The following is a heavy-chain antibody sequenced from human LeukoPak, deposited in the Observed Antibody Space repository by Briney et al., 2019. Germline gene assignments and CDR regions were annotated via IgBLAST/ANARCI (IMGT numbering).Heavy chain of an antibody. CDR2: IYYSGST. J-gene: IGHJ4*02. CDR1: GGSISSYY. CDR3: TSHDSGSYYRFDY. V-gene: IGHV4-59*12. Sequence: SETLSLTCTVSGGSISSYYWSWIRQSPGKGLEWIGYIYYSGSTYYNPSLKSRVTISLDTSKNQFSLKLSSVTAADTAVYYCTSHDSGSYYRFDYWGQGTLVTVSS. D-gene: IGHD1-26*01.